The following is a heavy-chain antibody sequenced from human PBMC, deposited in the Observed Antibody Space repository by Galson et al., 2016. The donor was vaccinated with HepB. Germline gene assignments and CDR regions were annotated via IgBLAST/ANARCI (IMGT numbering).Heavy chain of an antibody. CDR1: GDSISNSNW. CDR2: MYRDGSS. CDR3: ASYLVQSWAGSDAFDT. J-gene: IGHJ3*02. Sequence: SETLSLTCTVSGDSISNSNWWSWVRQPPGKGLDWIGEMYRDGSSNYSPSLKSRVTIFLDKSKNHVSLNLVSVTAADTAMYYCASYLVQSWAGSDAFDTWGLGTMVTVSS. D-gene: IGHD6-13*01. V-gene: IGHV4-4*02.